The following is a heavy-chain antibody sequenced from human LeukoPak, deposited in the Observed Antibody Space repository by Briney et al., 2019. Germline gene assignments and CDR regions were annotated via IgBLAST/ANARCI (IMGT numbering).Heavy chain of an antibody. CDR3: ARGKTYYDILTGYYSAYYFDY. J-gene: IGHJ4*02. CDR2: IYYSGST. CDR1: GGSISSYY. V-gene: IGHV4-59*01. Sequence: SETLSLTCTVSGGSISSYYWSWIRQPPGKGLEWIGYIYYSGSTNYNPSLKSRVTISVDTSKNQFYLKLSSVTAADTAVYYCARGKTYYDILTGYYSAYYFDYWGQGTLVTVSS. D-gene: IGHD3-9*01.